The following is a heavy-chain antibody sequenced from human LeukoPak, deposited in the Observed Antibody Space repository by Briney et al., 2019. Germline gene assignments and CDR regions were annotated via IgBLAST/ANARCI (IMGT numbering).Heavy chain of an antibody. CDR3: ARHGGSNHIQRTFDI. CDR2: MYHSGST. V-gene: IGHV4-38-2*02. CDR1: GGSIFSYY. Sequence: SETLSLTCTVSGGSIFSYYWGWIRQPPGKGLEFIGSMYHSGSTYYNPSLKSRVTISVDTSKNQFSLKLSSVTAADTAVYYCARHGGSNHIQRTFDIWGQGTMVTVSS. J-gene: IGHJ3*02. D-gene: IGHD1-26*01.